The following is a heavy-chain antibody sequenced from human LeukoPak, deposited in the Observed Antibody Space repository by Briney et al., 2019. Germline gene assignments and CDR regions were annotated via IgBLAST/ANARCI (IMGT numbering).Heavy chain of an antibody. D-gene: IGHD5-12*01. CDR1: GYTFSSYA. V-gene: IGHV1-3*03. J-gene: IGHJ4*02. CDR2: INAGNGKP. CDR3: AKDDFRSHIVATGRGLLSY. Sequence: ASVKVSCKASGYTFSSYAIHWVRQAPGQRLEWMGWINAGNGKPKYSQEFQGRLTITRDTSASTAYMDLSSLRSEDMAVYYCAKDDFRSHIVATGRGLLSYWGQGTPVTVSS.